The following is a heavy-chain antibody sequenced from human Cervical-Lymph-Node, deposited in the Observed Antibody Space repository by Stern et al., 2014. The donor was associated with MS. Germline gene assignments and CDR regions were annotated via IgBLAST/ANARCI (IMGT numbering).Heavy chain of an antibody. CDR2: MYTSGGT. CDR3: ARSGPVLWDLRQRYFDL. V-gene: IGHV4-61*02. D-gene: IGHD1-26*01. J-gene: IGHJ2*01. Sequence: VQLEESGPGLVKPSQTLSLTCTVSGGSISSGSYYWNWIRQPAGKGLEXVGRMYTSGGTPYNPSLKSRVSICVDTPKTQLPLVLTSVTAADTAVYYCARSGPVLWDLRQRYFDLWGRGTLVAVSS. CDR1: GGSISSGSYY.